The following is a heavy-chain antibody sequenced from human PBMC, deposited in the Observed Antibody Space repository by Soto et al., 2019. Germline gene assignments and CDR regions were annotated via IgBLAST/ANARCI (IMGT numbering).Heavy chain of an antibody. J-gene: IGHJ4*02. CDR1: GYTFTSYA. D-gene: IGHD6-19*01. CDR2: INAGNGNT. CDR3: AREDWTGYSSGWAFDY. Sequence: QVQLVQSGAEVKKPGASVKVSCKASGYTFTSYAMHWVRQAPGQRLEWMGWINAGNGNTKYSQKFQGRVTITRDTSASKAYMELSSLRSEDTAVYYCAREDWTGYSSGWAFDYWGQGTLVTVSS. V-gene: IGHV1-3*01.